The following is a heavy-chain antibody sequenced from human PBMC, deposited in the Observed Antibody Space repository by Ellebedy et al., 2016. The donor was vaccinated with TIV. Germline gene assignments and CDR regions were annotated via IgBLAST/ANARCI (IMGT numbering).Heavy chain of an antibody. CDR3: ARGGSSGSSDY. J-gene: IGHJ4*02. CDR1: GFTFRSHG. Sequence: GGSLRLSXVASGFTFRSHGIYWVRQAPGKGLEWVAVISSDGSNKYYADSVKGRFTISRDNSKNTLCLQMNSLRTDDMAVYYCARGGSSGSSDYWGQGTLVTVSS. CDR2: ISSDGSNK. D-gene: IGHD3-10*01. V-gene: IGHV3-30*03.